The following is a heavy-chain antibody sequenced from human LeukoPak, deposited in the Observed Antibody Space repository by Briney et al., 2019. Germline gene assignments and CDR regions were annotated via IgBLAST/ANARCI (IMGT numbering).Heavy chain of an antibody. V-gene: IGHV4-31*03. J-gene: IGHJ4*02. CDR2: IYYSRTT. CDR1: GGSISSGGYY. CDR3: ARDLAMVHYY. D-gene: IGHD3-10*01. Sequence: SQTLSLTCTVSGGSISSGGYYWSWIRQHPGKGLEWIGCIYYSRTTYYHPSLTSRVAISVDTSKNQFSLKLSSVTAADTAVYYCARDLAMVHYYWGQGTLVTVSS.